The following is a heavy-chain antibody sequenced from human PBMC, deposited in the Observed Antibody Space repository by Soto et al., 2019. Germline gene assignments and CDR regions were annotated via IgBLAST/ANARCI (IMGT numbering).Heavy chain of an antibody. V-gene: IGHV3-30-3*01. J-gene: IGHJ4*02. D-gene: IGHD3-3*01. CDR1: GFTFSTYA. Sequence: GSLRLSCAASGFTFSTYAMHWVRQAPGKGLEWVAVISYDGSNKYNADSVKGRFTISRDNSKNTLFLQMNSLRAEDTAVYYCARESPRITIFGVFIFWGQGTLVTVSS. CDR3: ARESPRITIFGVFIF. CDR2: ISYDGSNK.